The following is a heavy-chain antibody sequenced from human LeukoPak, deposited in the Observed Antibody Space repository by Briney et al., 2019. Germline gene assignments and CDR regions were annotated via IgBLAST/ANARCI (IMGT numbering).Heavy chain of an antibody. V-gene: IGHV3-23*01. Sequence: GGSLRLSCAASGFTFSSYAMSWVRQAPGKGLEWVSAVSYSGAGTYYADSVKGRFTISRDNSKNTLYLQMNSLRAEDTAVYYCAKVQTTVTTYYYYYMDVWGKGTTVTVSS. J-gene: IGHJ6*03. CDR1: GFTFSSYA. CDR3: AKVQTTVTTYYYYYMDV. D-gene: IGHD4-11*01. CDR2: VSYSGAGT.